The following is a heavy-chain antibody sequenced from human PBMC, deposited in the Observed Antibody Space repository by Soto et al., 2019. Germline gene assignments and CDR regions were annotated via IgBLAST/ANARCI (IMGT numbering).Heavy chain of an antibody. D-gene: IGHD2-15*01. CDR1: GDSVSSNSAA. CDR2: TYYRSKWYN. V-gene: IGHV6-1*01. J-gene: IGHJ6*03. Sequence: SQTLSLTCAISGDSVSSNSAAWNWIRQSPSRDLEWLGRTYYRSKWYNDYAVSVKSRITINPDTSKNQFSLQLNSVTPEDTAVYYCARDRYCSGGSCHGYYYYMDVWGKGTTVTVSS. CDR3: ARDRYCSGGSCHGYYYYMDV.